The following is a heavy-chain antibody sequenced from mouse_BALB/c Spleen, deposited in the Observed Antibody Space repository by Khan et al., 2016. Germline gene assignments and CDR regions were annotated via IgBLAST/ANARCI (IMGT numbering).Heavy chain of an antibody. CDR1: GYTFTSYY. J-gene: IGHJ4*01. V-gene: IGHV1S56*01. CDR2: TYPGNVNT. Sequence: QVQLQQSGPELVKPGASVTISCKASGYTFTSYYIHWLKQRPGQGLEWIGWTYPGNVNTKYNEKFKGKATLTADTSSSTVYMHLSNLTTEDSAVYFCARWDLRLQYAFDYWGQGTSGTVSS. D-gene: IGHD1-2*01. CDR3: ARWDLRLQYAFDY.